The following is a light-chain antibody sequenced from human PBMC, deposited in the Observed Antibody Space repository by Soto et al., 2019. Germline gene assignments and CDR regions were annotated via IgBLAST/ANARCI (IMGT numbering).Light chain of an antibody. CDR2: DAS. Sequence: DIQMTQSPSTLSASVVDRVTITCRASQSISSWLAWYQQKPGKAPKLLIYDASSLESGVPSRFSGSGSGTEFTLTISSLQPDDFATYYCQQYNSYSWTFGQGTKAAIK. J-gene: IGKJ1*01. CDR3: QQYNSYSWT. CDR1: QSISSW. V-gene: IGKV1-5*01.